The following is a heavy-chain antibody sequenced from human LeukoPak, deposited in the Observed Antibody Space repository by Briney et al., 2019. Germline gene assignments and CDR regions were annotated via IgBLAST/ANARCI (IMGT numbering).Heavy chain of an antibody. J-gene: IGHJ4*02. D-gene: IGHD2-2*01. Sequence: SSETLSLTCTVSGGSISSSSYYWGLIRQPPGKGLEWIGSIYHSGSTYYNPSLKSRVTISVDTSKNLFSLKLSSVTAADTAVYYCARGPALSIVVVPEGNFDYWGQGTLVTVSS. CDR2: IYHSGST. CDR3: ARGPALSIVVVPEGNFDY. CDR1: GGSISSSSYY. V-gene: IGHV4-39*01.